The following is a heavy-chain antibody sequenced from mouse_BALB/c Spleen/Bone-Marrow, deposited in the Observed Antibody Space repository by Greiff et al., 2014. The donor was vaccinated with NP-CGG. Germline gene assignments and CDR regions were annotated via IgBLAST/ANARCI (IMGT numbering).Heavy chain of an antibody. CDR1: GYAFTNYL. CDR3: ARRITTARAMDY. CDR2: INPGSGGT. J-gene: IGHJ4*01. D-gene: IGHD1-2*01. V-gene: IGHV1-54*01. Sequence: VQLQQSGAELVRPGTSVKVSCKASGYAFTNYLIERVKQRPGQGLEWIGVINPGSGGTNYNEKFKGKATLTADKSSSTAYMQLSSLTSDDSAVYFCARRITTARAMDYWGQGTSVTVSS.